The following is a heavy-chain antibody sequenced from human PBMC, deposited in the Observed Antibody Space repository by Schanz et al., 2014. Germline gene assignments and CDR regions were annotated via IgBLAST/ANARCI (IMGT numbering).Heavy chain of an antibody. CDR2: IYSGIGA. Sequence: EVQLVESGGGLVQPGRSLRLSCTASGFTFSDYAMSWFRQAPGKGLEWVSVIYSGIGAYYADSVKDRFTVSRDNAKNTLYLQMNSLRAEDTAVYYCARDSRPNYDFLTAYYSIDYWGQGTLVTVSS. V-gene: IGHV3-66*01. CDR3: ARDSRPNYDFLTAYYSIDY. CDR1: GFTFSDYA. J-gene: IGHJ4*02. D-gene: IGHD3-9*01.